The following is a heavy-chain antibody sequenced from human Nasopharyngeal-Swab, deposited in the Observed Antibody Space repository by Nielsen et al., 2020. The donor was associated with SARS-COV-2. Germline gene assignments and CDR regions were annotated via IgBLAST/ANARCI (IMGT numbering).Heavy chain of an antibody. J-gene: IGHJ5*02. CDR2: IYYGGST. CDR3: ARVGKIAAADRNFWFDP. CDR1: GGSISSYY. Sequence: GSLRLSCTVSGGSISSYYWSWIRQPPGKGLEWIGYIYYGGSTNYNPSLKSRVTISVDTSKNQFSLKLSSVTAADTAVYYCARVGKIAAADRNFWFDPWGQGTLVTVSS. D-gene: IGHD6-13*01. V-gene: IGHV4-59*01.